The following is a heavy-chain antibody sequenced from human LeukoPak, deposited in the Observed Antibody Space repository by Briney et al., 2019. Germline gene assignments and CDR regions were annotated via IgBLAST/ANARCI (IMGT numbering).Heavy chain of an antibody. V-gene: IGHV1-2*02. D-gene: IGHD4-23*01. CDR3: ARGAGGNYISPIDY. J-gene: IGHJ4*02. CDR2: INPNSGGT. CDR1: GYTFTGYY. Sequence: ASVKVYCKASGYTFTGYYMHWVRQAPGQGLEWMGWINPNSGGTNYAQKFQGRVTMTRDTSISTAYMELTRLTSDDTAVYYCARGAGGNYISPIDYWGQGTLVTVSS.